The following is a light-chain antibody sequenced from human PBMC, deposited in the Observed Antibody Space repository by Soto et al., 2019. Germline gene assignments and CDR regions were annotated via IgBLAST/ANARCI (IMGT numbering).Light chain of an antibody. V-gene: IGKV1-39*01. CDR1: ETIIDY. CDR3: QQSFSAPRT. J-gene: IGKJ2*01. Sequence: DIQMSQSPSSLSASVGDIVTITCRASETIIDYLNWYQQQPGEAPKLLIFSASSLHSGVPSRFRGSGSGTHFTLTISSLQPDDFATYFCQQSFSAPRTFGQGTKLQAK. CDR2: SAS.